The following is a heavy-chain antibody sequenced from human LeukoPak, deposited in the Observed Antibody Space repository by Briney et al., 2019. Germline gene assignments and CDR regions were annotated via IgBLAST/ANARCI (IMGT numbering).Heavy chain of an antibody. V-gene: IGHV4-34*01. Sequence: PSETLSLTCTVSGGSISSYYWTWIRQPPGKGLEWIGEINHSGSTNYNPSLKSRVTISVDTSKDQFSLKLSSVTAADTAVYYCARARLYDSSGYYRDYWGQGTLVTVSS. J-gene: IGHJ4*02. CDR3: ARARLYDSSGYYRDY. CDR2: INHSGST. CDR1: GGSISSYY. D-gene: IGHD3-22*01.